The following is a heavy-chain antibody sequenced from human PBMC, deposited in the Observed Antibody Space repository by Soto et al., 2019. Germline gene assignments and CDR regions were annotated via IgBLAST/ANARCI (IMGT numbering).Heavy chain of an antibody. CDR2: LKGDGSMT. Sequence: EVQLVESGGGVGQPGESLRLSCTASGFTFSTYWMHWVRQAPGKGLVWLSRLKGDGSMTDSADSVKGRFTISRDNAENTLYLQMNCLRAEDTAIYYCARGGLYANYQDNWGQGTLVAVSS. V-gene: IGHV3-74*01. D-gene: IGHD2-8*01. CDR3: ARGGLYANYQDN. J-gene: IGHJ4*02. CDR1: GFTFSTYW.